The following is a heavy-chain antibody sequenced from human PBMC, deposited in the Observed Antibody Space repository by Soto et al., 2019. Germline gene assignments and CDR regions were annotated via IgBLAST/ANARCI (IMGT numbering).Heavy chain of an antibody. CDR1: GFTFTTFSSYW. D-gene: IGHD2-21*01. CDR2: INGDGSRA. V-gene: IGHV3-74*01. J-gene: IGHJ4*02. CDR3: STSVVDPRFYFDC. Sequence: GGSLRLSCAASGFTFTTFSSYWMHWGRQTPGQGLVWVSRINGDGSRATYADSVKGRFTISRDNAQNTLYLQMDSLRAEDTAMYYCSTSVVDPRFYFDCRCQGTPVTVSS.